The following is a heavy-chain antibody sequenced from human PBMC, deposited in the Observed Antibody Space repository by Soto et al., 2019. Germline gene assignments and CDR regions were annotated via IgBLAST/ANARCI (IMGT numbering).Heavy chain of an antibody. Sequence: QVQLQQWGAGLLKPSETLSLTCAVYGGSFSGYYWSWIRQPPGKGLEWIGEINHSGSTNYNPSLKSRVTISVDTSKNQFSLKLSSVTAADTAVYYCARGRRYSYGFVYYYYGMDVWGQGTTVTVSS. CDR3: ARGRRYSYGFVYYYYGMDV. CDR2: INHSGST. J-gene: IGHJ6*02. CDR1: GGSFSGYY. V-gene: IGHV4-34*01. D-gene: IGHD5-18*01.